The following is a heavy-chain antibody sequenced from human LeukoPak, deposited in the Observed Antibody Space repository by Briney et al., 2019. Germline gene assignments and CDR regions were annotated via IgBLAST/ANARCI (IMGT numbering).Heavy chain of an antibody. CDR1: GYPFDNFG. J-gene: IGHJ3*02. D-gene: IGHD3-22*01. CDR3: ARDDSDSPLNALDI. V-gene: IGHV1-2*02. Sequence: ASVKVSCKASGYPFDNFGLTWVRQAPGQGLEWMGWINGDSGDTHYAQKFQGRVTVTRDTSISTAYMEVSRLTSDDTAVYYCARDDSDSPLNALDIWGQGTMVTVSS. CDR2: INGDSGDT.